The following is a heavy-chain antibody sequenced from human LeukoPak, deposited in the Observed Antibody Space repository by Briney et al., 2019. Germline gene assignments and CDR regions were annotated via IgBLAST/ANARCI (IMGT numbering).Heavy chain of an antibody. J-gene: IGHJ5*02. CDR2: IYYSGST. CDR1: GGSISSGSYY. D-gene: IGHD6-19*01. CDR3: ARMGWQWLVRDNWFDP. Sequence: PSQTLSLTCTVSGGSISSGSYYWSWIRQPPGKGLEWIGYIYYSGSTNYNPSLKSRVTISVDTSKNQFSLKLSSVTAADTAVYYCARMGWQWLVRDNWFDPWGQGTLVTVSS. V-gene: IGHV4-61*01.